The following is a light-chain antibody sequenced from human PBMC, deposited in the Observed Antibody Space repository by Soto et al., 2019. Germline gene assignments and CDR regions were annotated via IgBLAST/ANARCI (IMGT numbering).Light chain of an antibody. V-gene: IGKV3-15*01. Sequence: PGERATLSCWASETVATNLAWYQQKPGQAPRLLISGASTRAAGISDSFRGSGSGTEFTLTISSLRSEDSGIYYCQQYFEWPPMTFGQGTKV. CDR3: QQYFEWPPMT. CDR2: GAS. J-gene: IGKJ1*01. CDR1: ETVATN.